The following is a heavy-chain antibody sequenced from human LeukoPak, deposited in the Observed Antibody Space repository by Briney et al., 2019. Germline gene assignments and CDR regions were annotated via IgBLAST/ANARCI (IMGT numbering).Heavy chain of an antibody. CDR3: ASPAAAGTPDYYYGMDV. J-gene: IGHJ6*02. CDR2: ISSSGSTI. V-gene: IGHV3-11*01. D-gene: IGHD6-13*01. CDR1: GFTFSDYY. Sequence: GGSLRLSCAASGFTFSDYYMSWIRQAPGKGLEWVSYISSSGSTIYYADSVKGRFTISRDNAKNSLYLQMNSPRAEDTAVYYCASPAAAGTPDYYYGMDVWGQGTTVTVSS.